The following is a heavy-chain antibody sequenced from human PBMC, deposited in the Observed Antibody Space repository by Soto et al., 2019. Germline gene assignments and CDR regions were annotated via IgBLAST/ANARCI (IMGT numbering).Heavy chain of an antibody. CDR1: GFTFSHYW. J-gene: IGHJ4*02. CDR3: VRSTSGCFDY. Sequence: EVQLLQSGGGSVRPGGTLTLSCAASGFTFSHYWMHWVRQVPGGGLLWVSRLNHDANRTAYADSVRGRFTISRDNAKNTLYLHMSSVRAEDSATYYCVRSTSGCFDYWGQGAEVSVSS. D-gene: IGHD2-8*01. CDR2: LNHDANRT. V-gene: IGHV3-74*01.